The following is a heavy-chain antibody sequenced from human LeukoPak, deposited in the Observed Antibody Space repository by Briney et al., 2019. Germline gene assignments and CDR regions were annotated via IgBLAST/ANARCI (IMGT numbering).Heavy chain of an antibody. V-gene: IGHV1-69*05. D-gene: IGHD5-24*01. J-gene: IGHJ4*02. Sequence: SVKVSCKASGGTFSSYAISWVRQAPGQGLEWMGRIIPIFGTANYAQKFQGKVTITTDESTSTAYMELGSLRSEDTAVYYCATGTATIFPESAYWGQGTLVTVSS. CDR1: GGTFSSYA. CDR3: ATGTATIFPESAY. CDR2: IIPIFGTA.